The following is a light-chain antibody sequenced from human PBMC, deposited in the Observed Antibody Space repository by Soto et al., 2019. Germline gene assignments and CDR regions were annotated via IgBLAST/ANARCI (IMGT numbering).Light chain of an antibody. CDR2: GAS. CDR1: QSVSSTF. V-gene: IGKV3-20*01. CDR3: QQFYSSVT. Sequence: EIVLTQSQGSLSLSPGERATLSCRASQSVSSTFFAWYQQRPRQAPRLLIYGASSRATGIPDRFSGSGSGTDFTLTISRLEPEDLAVYYCQQFYSSVTFGQGTKVEIK. J-gene: IGKJ1*01.